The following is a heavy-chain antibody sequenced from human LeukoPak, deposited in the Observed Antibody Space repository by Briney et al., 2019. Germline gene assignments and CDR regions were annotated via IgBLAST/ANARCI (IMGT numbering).Heavy chain of an antibody. J-gene: IGHJ2*01. CDR3: ARPRQTNGVSYWYFDL. D-gene: IGHD2-8*01. CDR1: GFTFSSYW. CDR2: INSDGSST. Sequence: RGSLRLSCAASGFTFSSYWMHWVRQAPGKGLVWVSRINSDGSSTSYADSVKGRFTISRDNAKNTLYLQMNSLRAEDTAVYHCARPRQTNGVSYWYFDLWGRGTLVTVSS. V-gene: IGHV3-74*01.